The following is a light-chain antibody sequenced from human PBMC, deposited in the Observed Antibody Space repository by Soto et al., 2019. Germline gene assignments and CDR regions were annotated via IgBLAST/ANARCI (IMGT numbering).Light chain of an antibody. J-gene: IGKJ4*01. V-gene: IGKV1-27*01. Sequence: DIQMTQSPSTLSASVGDRVTITCRASQVISSWLAWYQQKPEKAPKLVIYDASNLQSGVPSRFSGSGSGTDFTLTISSLQPEDVATYYGQRTYNAPLTFGGGTKVDNK. CDR2: DAS. CDR3: QRTYNAPLT. CDR1: QVISSW.